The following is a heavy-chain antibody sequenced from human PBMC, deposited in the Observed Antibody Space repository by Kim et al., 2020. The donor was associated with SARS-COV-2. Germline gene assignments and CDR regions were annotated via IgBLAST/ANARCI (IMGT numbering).Heavy chain of an antibody. CDR1: GFPFSTYS. CDR3: VKSAQLTYTRCFDF. D-gene: IGHD2-2*02. J-gene: IGHJ4*02. Sequence: GGSLRLSCAASGFPFSTYSMNWVRQAPGKGPEWVSSISDKSIYIFYADSVRGRFTVSRDNSKNTVYLQMNSLRAEDSAVYYWVKSAQLTYTRCFDFWGQG. CDR2: ISDKSIYI. V-gene: IGHV3-23*01.